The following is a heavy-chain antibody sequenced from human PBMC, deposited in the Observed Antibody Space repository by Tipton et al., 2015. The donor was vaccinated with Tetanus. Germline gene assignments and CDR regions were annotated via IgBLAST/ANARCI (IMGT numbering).Heavy chain of an antibody. CDR1: GGSISSGNYY. V-gene: IGHV4-39*01. CDR3: ARHESLGGGSYDY. CDR2: LYFSGRA. D-gene: IGHD3-16*02. Sequence: TLSLTCTVSGGSISSGNYYWGWIRQPPGKGLEWIGSLYFSGRAYYSPPLKSRVTISGDTSNNQFSLKLTPVTAADSAVYYCARHESLGGGSYDYWGQGTLVTVSS. J-gene: IGHJ4*02.